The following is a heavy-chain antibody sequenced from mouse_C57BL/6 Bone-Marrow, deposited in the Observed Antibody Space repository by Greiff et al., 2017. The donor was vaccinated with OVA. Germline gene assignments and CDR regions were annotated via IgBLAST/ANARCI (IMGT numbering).Heavy chain of an antibody. V-gene: IGHV1-53*01. CDR3: ARDNHYYGSSYWYFDV. Sequence: VQLQQPGPELVKPGASVKLSCKASGYTFTSYWMHWVKQRPGQGLEWIGNINPSNGGTNYNEKSKSKATLTVDKSSSTAYMQLSSLTSEDSAVYFCARDNHYYGSSYWYFDVWGTGTTVTVSS. D-gene: IGHD1-1*01. CDR1: GYTFTSYW. J-gene: IGHJ1*03. CDR2: INPSNGGT.